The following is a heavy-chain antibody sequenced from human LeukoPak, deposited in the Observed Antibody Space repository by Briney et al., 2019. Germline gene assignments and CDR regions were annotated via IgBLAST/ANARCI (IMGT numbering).Heavy chain of an antibody. CDR3: ARALQPITYYDFWSGYEAMRPNYGMDV. Sequence: ASVKVSCKASGYTFTSYDINWVRQATGQGLEWMGWMNPNSGNTGYAQKFQGRVTMTRNTSISTAYMELSSLRSEDTAVYYCARALQPITYYDFWSGYEAMRPNYGMDVWGQGTTVTVSS. D-gene: IGHD3-3*01. CDR1: GYTFTSYD. J-gene: IGHJ6*02. V-gene: IGHV1-8*01. CDR2: MNPNSGNT.